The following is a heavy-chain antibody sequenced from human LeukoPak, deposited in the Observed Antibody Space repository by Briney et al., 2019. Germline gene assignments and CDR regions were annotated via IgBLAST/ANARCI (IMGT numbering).Heavy chain of an antibody. Sequence: PGGSLRLSCATSGFPFTETWMHWVRHAPGKGLVWVSRIRSDGSDERYAEAVKGRFTISRDNAKNTLYLQMNSLRDEDTAVYYCARGGGTYYYDSSGLLDHWGQGTLVTVSS. CDR1: GFPFTETW. V-gene: IGHV3-74*01. J-gene: IGHJ4*02. CDR3: ARGGGTYYYDSSGLLDH. CDR2: IRSDGSDE. D-gene: IGHD3-22*01.